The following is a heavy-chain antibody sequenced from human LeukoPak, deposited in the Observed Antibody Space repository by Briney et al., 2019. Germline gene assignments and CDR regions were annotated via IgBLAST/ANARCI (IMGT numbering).Heavy chain of an antibody. CDR3: ARARIGDPNWFDP. J-gene: IGHJ5*02. D-gene: IGHD3-22*01. Sequence: PSETLSLTCTVSGGSISSSSYYWGWIRQPPGKGLEWIGSIYYSGSTYYNPSLKSRVTISVDTSKNQFSLKLSSVTAADTAVYYCARARIGDPNWFDPWGQGTLVTVSS. CDR1: GGSISSSSYY. CDR2: IYYSGST. V-gene: IGHV4-39*07.